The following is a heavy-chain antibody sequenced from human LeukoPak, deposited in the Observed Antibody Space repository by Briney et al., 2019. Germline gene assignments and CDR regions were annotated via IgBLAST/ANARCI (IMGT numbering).Heavy chain of an antibody. D-gene: IGHD6-19*01. J-gene: IGHJ6*02. Sequence: PGGSLRLSCAASGNYWMHWVRQAPGKGLVWVSHINSDGSWTSYADSVKGRFTISKDNAKNTLYLQMNSLRAEDTAVYYCARDDGGWGPHHTADYYYYYGMDVWGQGTTVTVSS. CDR1: GNYW. V-gene: IGHV3-74*01. CDR2: INSDGSWT. CDR3: ARDDGGWGPHHTADYYYYYGMDV.